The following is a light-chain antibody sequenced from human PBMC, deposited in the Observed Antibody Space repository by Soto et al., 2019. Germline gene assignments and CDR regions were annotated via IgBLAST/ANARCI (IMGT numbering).Light chain of an antibody. CDR2: KAS. J-gene: IGKJ4*02. Sequence: DIQMTQSPSTLSGSVGDRVTITCRASQTISSWLAWYQQKPGKAPKLLIYKASTLKSGVPSRFSGSGSGTEVTLTISSLQPDDFATYYCQQYNSYSPTFGGGTRWIT. V-gene: IGKV1-5*03. CDR3: QQYNSYSPT. CDR1: QTISSW.